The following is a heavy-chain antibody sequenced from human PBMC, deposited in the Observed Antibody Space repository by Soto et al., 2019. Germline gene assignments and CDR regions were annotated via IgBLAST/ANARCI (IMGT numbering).Heavy chain of an antibody. D-gene: IGHD1-1*01. CDR2: IYYSGST. CDR3: AREDMYSQTTFDY. J-gene: IGHJ4*02. V-gene: IGHV4-31*03. CDR1: GGSISSGGYY. Sequence: PSETLSLTCTVSGGSISSGGYYWSWIRQHPGKGLEWIGYIYYSGSTYYNPSLKSRVTISVDTSKNQFSLKLSSVTAADTAVYYCAREDMYSQTTFDYWGQGTLVTVSS.